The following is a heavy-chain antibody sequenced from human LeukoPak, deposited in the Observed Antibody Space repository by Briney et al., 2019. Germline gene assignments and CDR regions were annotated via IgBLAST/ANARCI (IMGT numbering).Heavy chain of an antibody. J-gene: IGHJ5*02. V-gene: IGHV4-39*07. D-gene: IGHD3-10*01. CDR2: IYYSGST. CDR1: GGSISSSSYY. Sequence: SETLSLTCTVSGGSISSSSYYWGWIRQPPGKGLEWIGSIYYSGSTYYNPSLKSRVTISVDTSKNQFSLKLSSVTAADTAVYYCARRPRGFGKLLYWFDPWGQGTLVTVSS. CDR3: ARRPRGFGKLLYWFDP.